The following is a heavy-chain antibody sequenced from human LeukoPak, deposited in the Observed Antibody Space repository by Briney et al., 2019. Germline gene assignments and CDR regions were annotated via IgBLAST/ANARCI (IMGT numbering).Heavy chain of an antibody. CDR3: ARHYVKGVSWDRLGYYYYYMDV. CDR1: GGSFSGYY. Sequence: SETLSLTCAVYGGSFSGYYWSWIRQPPGKGLEWIGEINHSGSTNYNPSLKSRVTISVDTSKNQFSLKLSSVTAADTAVYYCARHYVKGVSWDRLGYYYYYMDVWGKGTTVTISS. J-gene: IGHJ6*03. CDR2: INHSGST. D-gene: IGHD3-16*01. V-gene: IGHV4-34*01.